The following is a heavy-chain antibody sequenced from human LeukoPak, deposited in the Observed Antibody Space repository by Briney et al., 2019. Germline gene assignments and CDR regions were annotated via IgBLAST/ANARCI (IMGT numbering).Heavy chain of an antibody. D-gene: IGHD5/OR15-5a*01. CDR1: GYTLTELS. CDR3: ATGLGCLDY. Sequence: ASVKVSCKDSGYTLTELSMYWVRQAPGKALEWMGGFDPEDGETIYAQKFQGRVTMTEDTSTDTAYMELSSLRSEDTAVYYCATGLGCLDYWGQGTLVTVSS. V-gene: IGHV1-24*01. J-gene: IGHJ4*02. CDR2: FDPEDGET.